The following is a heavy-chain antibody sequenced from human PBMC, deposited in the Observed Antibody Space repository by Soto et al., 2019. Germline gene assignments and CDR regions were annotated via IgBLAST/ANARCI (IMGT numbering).Heavy chain of an antibody. CDR3: ARDRGPWIAVAGINYYYYGMDV. J-gene: IGHJ6*02. V-gene: IGHV1-18*04. CDR2: ISAYNGNT. D-gene: IGHD6-19*01. Sequence: GASVKVSCKASGYTFTSYGISWVRQAPGQGLEWMGWISAYNGNTNYAQKLQGRVTMTTDTSTSTAYMELRSLRSDDTAVYYCARDRGPWIAVAGINYYYYGMDVWGQGTTVTVSS. CDR1: GYTFTSYG.